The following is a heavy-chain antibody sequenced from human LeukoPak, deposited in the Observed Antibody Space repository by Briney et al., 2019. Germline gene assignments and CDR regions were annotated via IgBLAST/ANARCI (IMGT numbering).Heavy chain of an antibody. Sequence: SETLSLTCAVYGGSFSSYYWSWIRQPPGKGLEWIGEINHSGSTNYNPSLKSRVTISVDTSKNQFSLKLSSVTAADTAVYYCARAPGITMIVVWGQGTLVTVSS. V-gene: IGHV4-34*01. CDR1: GGSFSSYY. CDR3: ARAPGITMIVV. D-gene: IGHD3-22*01. J-gene: IGHJ4*02. CDR2: INHSGST.